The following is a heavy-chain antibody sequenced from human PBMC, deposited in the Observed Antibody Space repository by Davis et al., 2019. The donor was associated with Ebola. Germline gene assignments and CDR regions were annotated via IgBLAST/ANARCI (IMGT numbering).Heavy chain of an antibody. CDR1: GFTFSSYG. V-gene: IGHV3-30*03. D-gene: IGHD7-27*01. CDR2: ISYDGSNK. J-gene: IGHJ4*02. Sequence: GESLKISCAASGFTFSSYGMHWVRQAPGKGLEWVAVISYDGSNKYYADSVKGRFTISRDNSKNTLYLQMNSLRAEDTAVYYCAILLGSADYWGQGTLVTVSS. CDR3: AILLGSADY.